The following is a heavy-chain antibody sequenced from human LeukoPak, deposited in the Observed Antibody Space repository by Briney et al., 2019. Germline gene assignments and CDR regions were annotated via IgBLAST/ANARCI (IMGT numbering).Heavy chain of an antibody. V-gene: IGHV4-39*07. Sequence: PSETLSLTCTVSGGSISSSSYYWGWIRQPPGKGLEWIGSIYYSGSTYYNPSLKSRVTISVVTSKNQFSLKLSSVTAADTAVYYCARDEGNWFDPWGQGTLVTVSS. J-gene: IGHJ5*02. CDR2: IYYSGST. CDR1: GGSISSSSYY. CDR3: ARDEGNWFDP.